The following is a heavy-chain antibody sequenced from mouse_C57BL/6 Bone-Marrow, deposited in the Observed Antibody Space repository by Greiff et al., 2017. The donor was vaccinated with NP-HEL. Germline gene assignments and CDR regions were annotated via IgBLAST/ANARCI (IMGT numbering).Heavy chain of an antibody. CDR3: ARLPPPSTTVVVYWYFEV. V-gene: IGHV1-26*01. D-gene: IGHD1-1*01. CDR2: INPNNGGT. J-gene: IGHJ1*03. Sequence: VQLQQSGPELVKPGASVKISCKASGYTFTDYYMNWVKQSHGKSLEWIGDINPNNGGTSYNQKFKGKATLTVDKSSSTAYMELRSLTSEDSAVYDCARLPPPSTTVVVYWYFEVWGTGTTVTVSS. CDR1: GYTFTDYY.